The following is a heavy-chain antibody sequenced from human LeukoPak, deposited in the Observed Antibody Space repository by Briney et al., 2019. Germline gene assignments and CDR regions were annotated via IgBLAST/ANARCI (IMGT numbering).Heavy chain of an antibody. V-gene: IGHV1-24*01. D-gene: IGHD5-12*01. CDR2: FDPEDGET. Sequence: ASVKVSCTVSGYTLTELSMHWVRQAPGKGLEWRGGFDPEDGETIYAQKFQGRVTMTEETYTDTDYMWLSSLRSEDTALYYCATNFHRLRTFDDWGQGTLVTVSS. J-gene: IGHJ4*02. CDR3: ATNFHRLRTFDD. CDR1: GYTLTELS.